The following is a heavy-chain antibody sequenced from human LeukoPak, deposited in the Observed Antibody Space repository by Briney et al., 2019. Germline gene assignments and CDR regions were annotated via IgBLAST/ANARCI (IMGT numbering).Heavy chain of an antibody. CDR2: INPNNGGT. Sequence: ASVKVSCKTSGYTFTGYYIHWVRQAPGQGLEWMGWINPNNGGTNYAQKLQGRVTMTRDTSISTAYMELSRLRSDDTAVYYCARDRLTGYEDFDIWGQGTMVTVSS. CDR3: ARDRLTGYEDFDI. V-gene: IGHV1-2*02. D-gene: IGHD3-9*01. J-gene: IGHJ3*02. CDR1: GYTFTGYY.